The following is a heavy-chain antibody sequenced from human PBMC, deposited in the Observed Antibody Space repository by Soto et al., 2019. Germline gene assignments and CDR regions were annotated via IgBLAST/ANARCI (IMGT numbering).Heavy chain of an antibody. CDR1: GFTLTSYY. J-gene: IGHJ5*02. Sequence: GASVKVSSKASGFTLTSYYMHWVRQAPGQGLEWMGIINPSGGSTSYAQKFQGRVTMTRDTSTSTVYVELSSLRSEDTAVYYCARDQESWFDPWGQGTLVTVSS. V-gene: IGHV1-46*01. CDR3: ARDQESWFDP. CDR2: INPSGGST.